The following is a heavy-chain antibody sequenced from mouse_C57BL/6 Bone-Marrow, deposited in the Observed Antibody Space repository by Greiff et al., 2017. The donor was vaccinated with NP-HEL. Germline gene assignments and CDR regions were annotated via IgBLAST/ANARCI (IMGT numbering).Heavy chain of an antibody. CDR1: GFTFSDYG. J-gene: IGHJ3*01. CDR3: ARLNYSNPFAY. V-gene: IGHV5-15*01. D-gene: IGHD2-5*01. Sequence: EVQLVESGGGLVQPGGSLKLSCAASGFTFSDYGMAWVRQAPRKGPEWVAFISNLAYSIYYADTVTGRFTISRENAKNTLYLEMSSLRSEDTAMYYCARLNYSNPFAYWGQGTLVTVSA. CDR2: ISNLAYSI.